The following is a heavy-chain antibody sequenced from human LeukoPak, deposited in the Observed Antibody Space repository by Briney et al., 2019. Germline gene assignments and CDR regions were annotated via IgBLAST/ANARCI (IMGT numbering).Heavy chain of an antibody. CDR3: ARDLLHYYDSSGYYSVPGY. Sequence: GRSLRLSCAASGFIFSSYGMHWVRQAPGKGLEWVAVIWYDGSNKYYADSVKGRFTISRDNSKNTLYLQMNSLRAEDTAVYYCARDLLHYYDSSGYYSVPGYWGQGTLVTVSS. V-gene: IGHV3-33*01. CDR1: GFIFSSYG. J-gene: IGHJ4*02. CDR2: IWYDGSNK. D-gene: IGHD3-22*01.